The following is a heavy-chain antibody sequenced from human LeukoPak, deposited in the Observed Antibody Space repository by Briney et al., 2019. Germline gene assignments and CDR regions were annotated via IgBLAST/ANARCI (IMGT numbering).Heavy chain of an antibody. J-gene: IGHJ4*02. CDR3: ARAPHPYYFDY. Sequence: PGGSLRLSCAASGFSFSNYGMNWVRQAPGKGLEWVSGIIGSGGTTYYADSVKGRFTISRDNSKNSLYLQMNSLRAEDTAVYYCARAPHPYYFDYWGQGTLVTVSA. CDR2: IIGSGGTT. CDR1: GFSFSNYG. V-gene: IGHV3-23*01.